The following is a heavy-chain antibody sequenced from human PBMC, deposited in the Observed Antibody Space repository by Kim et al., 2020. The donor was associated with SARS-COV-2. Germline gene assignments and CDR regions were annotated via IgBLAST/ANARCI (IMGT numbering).Heavy chain of an antibody. Sequence: ADTGKGQFTMPREHAKNSLYLQMNRLRAEDTAVYYCARELDIPLNWFDPWGQGTLVTVSS. CDR3: ARELDIPLNWFDP. J-gene: IGHJ5*02. D-gene: IGHD2-15*01. V-gene: IGHV3-21*01.